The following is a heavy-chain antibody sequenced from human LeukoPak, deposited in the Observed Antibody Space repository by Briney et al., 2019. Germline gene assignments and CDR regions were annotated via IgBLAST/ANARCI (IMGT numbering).Heavy chain of an antibody. Sequence: PGGSLRLSCAASGLSFSTYWMSWVRQAPGKGLEWAAVISYDGTNKYYADSMKGRFTISRDNSKNTVSLQMNSLRTEDTAVYYCARPARPRIPSAFDIWGRGTLVTVAS. J-gene: IGHJ3*02. CDR2: ISYDGTNK. V-gene: IGHV3-30*03. CDR3: ARPARPRIPSAFDI. CDR1: GLSFSTYW. D-gene: IGHD2-2*01.